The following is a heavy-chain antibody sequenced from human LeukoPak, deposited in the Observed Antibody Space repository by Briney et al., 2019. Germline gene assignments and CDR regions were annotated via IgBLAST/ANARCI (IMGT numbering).Heavy chain of an antibody. D-gene: IGHD1-14*01. J-gene: IGHJ6*03. Sequence: SETLSLTCTVSGGSISSYYWSWIRQPPGKGLEWIGYIYYSGSTNYNPSLKTRVTISVDTSKNQFSLNLTSLTAADTAVYYCARDRKYYYHMDVWGKGTTVTVSS. CDR2: IYYSGST. CDR3: ARDRKYYYHMDV. V-gene: IGHV4-59*12. CDR1: GGSISSYY.